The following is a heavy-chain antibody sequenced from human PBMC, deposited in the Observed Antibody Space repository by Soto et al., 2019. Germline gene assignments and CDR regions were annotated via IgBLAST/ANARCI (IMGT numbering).Heavy chain of an antibody. CDR2: ISGSGGST. CDR1: GFTFSSYA. CDR3: VDRGLWFGDPTLDAFDI. Sequence: GGSLRLSCAASGFTFSSYAMSWVRQAPGKGLEWVSAISGSGGSTYYADSVKGRFTISRDNSKNTLYLQMNSLRAEDTAVYYCVDRGLWFGDPTLDAFDIWGQGTMVTVSS. J-gene: IGHJ3*02. D-gene: IGHD3-10*01. V-gene: IGHV3-23*01.